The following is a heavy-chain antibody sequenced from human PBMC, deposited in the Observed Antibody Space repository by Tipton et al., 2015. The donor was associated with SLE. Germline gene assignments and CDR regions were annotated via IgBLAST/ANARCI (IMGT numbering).Heavy chain of an antibody. CDR2: TYYMSKWYN. CDR1: GDSVSSNSAA. CDR3: ARGCSSSTCEPFYFFGIDV. V-gene: IGHV6-1*01. D-gene: IGHD2-2*01. J-gene: IGHJ6*02. Sequence: GLVKPSQTLSLTCDISGDSVSSNSAAWNWIRQSPSRGLEWLGRTYYMSKWYNDYAVSVKSRIIINPDTSKNQFSLQLTSVTPEDTAVYYCARGCSSSTCEPFYFFGIDVWGQGTTVTVSS.